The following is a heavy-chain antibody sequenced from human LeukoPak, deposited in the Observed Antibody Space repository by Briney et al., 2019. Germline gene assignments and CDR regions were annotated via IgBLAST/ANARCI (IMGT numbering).Heavy chain of an antibody. CDR2: MNPNSGNT. D-gene: IGHD3-10*01. CDR1: GYTFASYD. CDR3: ARDRVLLWFGEARDAFDI. J-gene: IGHJ3*02. Sequence: ASVKVSCKASGYTFASYDINWVRQATGQGLEWMGWMNPNSGNTGYAQKFQGRVTMTRDTSISTAYMELSRLRSDDTAVYYCARDRVLLWFGEARDAFDIWGQGTMVTVSS. V-gene: IGHV1-8*01.